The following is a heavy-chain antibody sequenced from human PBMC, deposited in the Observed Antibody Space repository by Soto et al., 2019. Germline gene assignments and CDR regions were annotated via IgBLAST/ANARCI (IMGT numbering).Heavy chain of an antibody. D-gene: IGHD2-15*01. Sequence: PSETLSLTCTVSGGSISSYYWSWIRQPPGKGLEWIGYIYYSGSTNYNPSLKSRVTISVDTSKNQFSLKLSSVTAADTAVYYCARGVIVFVVAATRYNWFDSWGQGTLVTVSS. J-gene: IGHJ5*01. CDR1: GGSISSYY. CDR3: ARGVIVFVVAATRYNWFDS. V-gene: IGHV4-59*08. CDR2: IYYSGST.